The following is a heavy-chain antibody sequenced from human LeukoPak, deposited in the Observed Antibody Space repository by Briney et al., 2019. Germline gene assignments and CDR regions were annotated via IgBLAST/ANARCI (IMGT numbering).Heavy chain of an antibody. Sequence: PGGSLRLSSAASGFTVSRNYMSWVRQAPGKGLEWVSYISNSGDSTYYADSVKGRFTISRDNAKNSLYLQMNSLRAEDTAVYYCVRLGGATGQYFYHWGQGTRVTVSS. CDR2: ISNSGDST. CDR1: GFTVSRNY. D-gene: IGHD1-26*01. J-gene: IGHJ1*01. CDR3: VRLGGATGQYFYH. V-gene: IGHV3-11*04.